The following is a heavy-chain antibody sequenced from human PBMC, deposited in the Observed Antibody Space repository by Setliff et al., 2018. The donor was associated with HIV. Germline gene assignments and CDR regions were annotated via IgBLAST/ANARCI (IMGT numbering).Heavy chain of an antibody. J-gene: IGHJ6*03. CDR3: ARDKGYYYMDV. V-gene: IGHV4-59*12. Sequence: PSETLSLTCIVSGASIRSYYWAWIRQSPGRGLQYLGHLYYSGSTNYNPSLKSRITISVDTSNNQFSLRLSSVTAADTAVYYCARDKGYYYMDVWGKGITVTVSS. CDR2: LYYSGST. CDR1: GASIRSYY.